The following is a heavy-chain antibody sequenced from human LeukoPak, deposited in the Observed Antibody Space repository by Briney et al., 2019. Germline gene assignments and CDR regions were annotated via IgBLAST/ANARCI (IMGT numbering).Heavy chain of an antibody. D-gene: IGHD3-10*01. Sequence: PGGSLRLSCAASGITFSGYTMSWVRQAPGKGLEWVSYISRSGDTIYFADSVKGRFTISRDNAKNSLYLQMSSLRAEDTAVYYCARDYASDYWGQGTLVTVSS. CDR3: ARDYASDY. CDR1: GITFSGYT. CDR2: ISRSGDTI. J-gene: IGHJ4*02. V-gene: IGHV3-48*03.